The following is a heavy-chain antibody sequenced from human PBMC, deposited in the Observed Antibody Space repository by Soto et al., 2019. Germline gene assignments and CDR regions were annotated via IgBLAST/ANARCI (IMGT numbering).Heavy chain of an antibody. CDR1: GGSFSGYY. J-gene: IGHJ5*02. CDR3: ARGRAEYDYDSSGYFHWFDP. D-gene: IGHD3-22*01. V-gene: IGHV4-34*01. CDR2: INHSGST. Sequence: SETLSLTCAVYGGSFSGYYWSWIRQPPGKGLEWIGEINHSGSTNYNPSLKSRVTISVDTSKNQFSLKLSSVTAADTAVYYCARGRAEYDYDSSGYFHWFDPWGQGTLVTVSS.